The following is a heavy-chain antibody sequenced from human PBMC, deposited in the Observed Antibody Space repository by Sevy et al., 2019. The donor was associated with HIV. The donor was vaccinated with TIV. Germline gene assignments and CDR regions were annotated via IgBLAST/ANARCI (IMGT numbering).Heavy chain of an antibody. CDR3: SRSVYGSGTYLNDY. CDR1: GYTFTGYY. D-gene: IGHD3-10*01. CDR2: INPNGGGT. Sequence: ASVKVSCKASGYTFTGYYRHWVRQAPGQGLEWMGWINPNGGGTNYAQKFQGRVTMTGDTSISTAYMDLTRLRSDDTAVYYCSRSVYGSGTYLNDYWAREPWSPSPQ. V-gene: IGHV1-2*02. J-gene: IGHJ4*02.